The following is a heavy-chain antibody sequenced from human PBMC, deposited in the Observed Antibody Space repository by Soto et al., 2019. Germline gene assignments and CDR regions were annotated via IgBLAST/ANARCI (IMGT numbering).Heavy chain of an antibody. V-gene: IGHV4-59*02. J-gene: IGHJ4*02. D-gene: IGHD2-2*02. CDR1: GSSVRSSF. CDR3: ARYPAGARDYTFEY. CDR2: ISNLENT. Sequence: SAPLSLTCTVSGSSVRSSFWSWIRQPPGTGLVWIGYISNLENTNYNPSLKSRVTISLDTSKTQISLKLSSVTAADSAVYYRARYPAGARDYTFEYGGQGKMVTDS.